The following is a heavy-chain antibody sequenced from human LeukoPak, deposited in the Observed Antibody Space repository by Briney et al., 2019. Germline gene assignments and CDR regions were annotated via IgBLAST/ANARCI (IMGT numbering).Heavy chain of an antibody. CDR2: MNPNSGNT. CDR1: GYTFTSYD. J-gene: IGHJ4*02. V-gene: IGHV1-8*01. CDR3: ARGRLYYYGSGSYLDY. Sequence: ASVKVSCRASGYTFTSYDINWVRQAPGQALEWMGWMNPNSGNTGYAQKFQGRVTMTRNTSISTAYMELSSLRSEDTAVYYCARGRLYYYGSGSYLDYWGQGTLVTVSS. D-gene: IGHD3-10*01.